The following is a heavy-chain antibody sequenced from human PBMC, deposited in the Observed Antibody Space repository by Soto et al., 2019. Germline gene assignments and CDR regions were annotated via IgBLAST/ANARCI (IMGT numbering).Heavy chain of an antibody. V-gene: IGHV5-51*01. D-gene: IGHD3-22*01. CDR3: ARLDTYYYDSSGYSDY. J-gene: IGHJ4*02. CDR2: IYPGDSDT. Sequence: GEPMKNSCRGSGCSCISYWIGWVSQKPEKGLEWMGIIYPGDSDTRYSPSFQGQDTISADKSISTAYLQWSSLKASDTAMYYCARLDTYYYDSSGYSDYWGQGTLVTVSS. CDR1: GCSCISYW.